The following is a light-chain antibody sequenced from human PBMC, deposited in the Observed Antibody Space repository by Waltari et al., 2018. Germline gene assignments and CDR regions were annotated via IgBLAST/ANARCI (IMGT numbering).Light chain of an antibody. CDR3: QNHERLPAT. CDR1: QSISKY. J-gene: IGKJ1*01. CDR2: AGS. V-gene: IGKV3-20*01. Sequence: VLTQSPGTLSLSPGERATLSCRASQSISKYLVWYQQRPGHAPRLRIYAGSTRAAGLPDRFSGSGYGTDFTLTISRLEPEDFAMYYCQNHERLPATFGQGTKVEFK.